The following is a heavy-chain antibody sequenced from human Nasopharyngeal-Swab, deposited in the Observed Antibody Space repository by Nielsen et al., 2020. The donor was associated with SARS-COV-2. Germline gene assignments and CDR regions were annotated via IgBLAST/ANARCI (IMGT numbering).Heavy chain of an antibody. D-gene: IGHD3-22*01. Sequence: ASVKVSCKASGYTFTSYGISWVRQAPGQGLEWMGWISAYNGNTNYAQKLQGRVTMTTDTSTSTVYMELSSLRSEDTAVYYCARGKPYYYDSSGFSRPDAFDIWGQGTMVTVSS. J-gene: IGHJ3*02. V-gene: IGHV1-18*01. CDR2: ISAYNGNT. CDR3: ARGKPYYYDSSGFSRPDAFDI. CDR1: GYTFTSYG.